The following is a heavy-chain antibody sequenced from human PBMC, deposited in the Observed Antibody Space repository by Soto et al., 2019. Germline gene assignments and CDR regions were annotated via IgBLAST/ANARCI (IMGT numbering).Heavy chain of an antibody. CDR1: GGSISSGGYY. Sequence: QVQLQESGPGLVKPSQTLSLTCTVSGGSISSGGYYWSWIRQNPGKGLEWIGYIYYSGSTYYNPALKSRVTISVDTSKNQFSLNLSSVTAADTAVYYCARAGGYDSSGYVRARFDPWGQGTLVTGSS. CDR2: IYYSGST. CDR3: ARAGGYDSSGYVRARFDP. D-gene: IGHD3-22*01. J-gene: IGHJ5*02. V-gene: IGHV4-31*03.